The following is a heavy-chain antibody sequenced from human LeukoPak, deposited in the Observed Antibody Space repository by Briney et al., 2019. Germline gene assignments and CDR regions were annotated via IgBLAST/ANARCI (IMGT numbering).Heavy chain of an antibody. CDR3: ARSREDIVVVVAATQGPADWYFDL. J-gene: IGHJ2*01. D-gene: IGHD2-15*01. Sequence: SVKVSCKASGGTFSSYAISWVRQAPGQGLEWMGGIIPIFGTANYAQKFQGRVTITADKSTSTAYMELSSLRSEDTAVYYCARSREDIVVVVAATQGPADWYFDLWGRGTLVTVSS. V-gene: IGHV1-69*06. CDR1: GGTFSSYA. CDR2: IIPIFGTA.